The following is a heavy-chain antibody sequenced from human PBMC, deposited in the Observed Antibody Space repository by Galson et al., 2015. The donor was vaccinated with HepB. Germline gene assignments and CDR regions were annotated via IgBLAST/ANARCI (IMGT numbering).Heavy chain of an antibody. CDR1: GYTFTSYA. Sequence: SVKVSCKASGYTFTSYAMHWVRQAPGQRLEWMGWINAGNGNTKYSQKFQGRVTITRDTSASTAYMELSSLRSEDTAVYYCARDHYDILTGYSPLDYWGQGTLVTVSS. J-gene: IGHJ4*02. CDR3: ARDHYDILTGYSPLDY. D-gene: IGHD3-9*01. V-gene: IGHV1-3*01. CDR2: INAGNGNT.